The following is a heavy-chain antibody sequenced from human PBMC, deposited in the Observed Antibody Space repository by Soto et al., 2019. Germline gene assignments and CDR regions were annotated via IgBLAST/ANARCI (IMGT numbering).Heavy chain of an antibody. V-gene: IGHV1-46*03. CDR3: ASGIVITGNPNDAFDI. CDR1: GYTVTSYY. Sequence: ASAKVSCKASGYTVTSYYMHWVRQAPGQGLEWMGIINPSGGSTSYAQKFQGRVTMTRDTSTSTVYMELSSLRSEDTAVYYCASGIVITGNPNDAFDIWGQGTMVTVSS. D-gene: IGHD1-20*01. CDR2: INPSGGST. J-gene: IGHJ3*02.